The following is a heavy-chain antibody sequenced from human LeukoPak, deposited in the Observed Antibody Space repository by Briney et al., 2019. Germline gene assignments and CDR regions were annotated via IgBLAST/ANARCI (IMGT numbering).Heavy chain of an antibody. V-gene: IGHV5-51*01. D-gene: IGHD6-19*01. CDR3: ATSNSSGGSPDAFDI. Sequence: GESLKISCKGSGYSFTSYWIGWVRQMPGKGLAWMGIIYPGDSDTRYSPSFQGQVTISADKSISTAYLQWSSLKASDTAMYYCATSNSSGGSPDAFDIWGQGTMVTVSS. CDR2: IYPGDSDT. J-gene: IGHJ3*02. CDR1: GYSFTSYW.